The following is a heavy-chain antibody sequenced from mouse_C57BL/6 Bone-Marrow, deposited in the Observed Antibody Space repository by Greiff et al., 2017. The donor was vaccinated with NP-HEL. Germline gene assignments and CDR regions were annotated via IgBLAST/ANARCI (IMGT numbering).Heavy chain of an antibody. D-gene: IGHD3-2*02. V-gene: IGHV1-50*01. J-gene: IGHJ2*01. CDR2: IDPSDSYT. CDR1: GYTFTSYW. Sequence: QVQLQQPGAELVKPGASVKLSCKASGYTFTSYWMQWVKQRPGQGLEWIGEIDPSDSYTNYNQKFKGKATLTVDTSSSTAYMQLSSLTSEDSAVYYCAGSGYDYWGQGTTRAVSS. CDR3: AGSGYDY.